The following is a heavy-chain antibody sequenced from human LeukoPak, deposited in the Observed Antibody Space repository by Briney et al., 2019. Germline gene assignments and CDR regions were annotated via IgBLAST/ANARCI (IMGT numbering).Heavy chain of an antibody. CDR2: MNPNSGNT. CDR3: ARGGEWELLRRAFDI. V-gene: IGHV1-8*01. CDR1: GYTFTSYD. J-gene: IGHJ3*02. D-gene: IGHD1-26*01. Sequence: ASVKVSCKASGYTFTSYDVNWVRQATGQGLEWMGWMNPNSGNTGYAQKFQGRVTMTRNTSISTAYMELSSLRSEDTAVYYCARGGEWELLRRAFDIWGQGTMVTVSS.